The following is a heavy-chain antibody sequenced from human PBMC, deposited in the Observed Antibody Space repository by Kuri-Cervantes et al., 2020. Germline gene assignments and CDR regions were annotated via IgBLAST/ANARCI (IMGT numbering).Heavy chain of an antibody. J-gene: IGHJ6*03. D-gene: IGHD2-15*01. CDR2: IIPIFGTA. CDR1: GGTFSSYA. V-gene: IGHV1-69*06. CDR3: ARGFTPTPQFNYYYYYLVV. Sequence: SVKVSCKASGGTFSSYAISWVRQAPGQGLEWMGGIIPIFGTANYAQKFQGRVTITADKSTSTAYMELRSLRSDDTAVYYCARGFTPTPQFNYYYYYLVVWGTGTTVTVSS.